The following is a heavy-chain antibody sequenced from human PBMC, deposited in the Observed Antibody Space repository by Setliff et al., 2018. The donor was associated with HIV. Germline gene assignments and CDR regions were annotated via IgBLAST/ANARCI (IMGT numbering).Heavy chain of an antibody. CDR3: AGATWLVHPFPLYYFDY. J-gene: IGHJ4*02. CDR1: GGSFGGYY. V-gene: IGHV4-34*01. CDR2: INHHKHT. D-gene: IGHD6-19*01. Sequence: SETLSLTCVVYGGSFGGYYWSWIRQPPGKGLEWIGEINHHKHTNYNPSLKSRVTMSVDTSKNQFSLKLSSVTAADTAVYYCAGATWLVHPFPLYYFDYWGQGTLVTVSS.